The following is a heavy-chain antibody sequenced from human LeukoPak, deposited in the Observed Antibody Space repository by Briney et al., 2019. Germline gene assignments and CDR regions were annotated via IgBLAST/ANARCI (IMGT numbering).Heavy chain of an antibody. CDR3: ARDPYYHDNSFGAFDV. J-gene: IGHJ3*01. D-gene: IGHD3-22*01. CDR2: IKEDGGEQ. Sequence: GGSLRLSCAASGFTFSSYWMTWVRLAPGKGLEWVANIKEDGGEQYSVDSVKGRFTISRDNAKNSLYLQMNSLRAEDTAVYYCARDPYYHDNSFGAFDVWGQGTMVTVSS. V-gene: IGHV3-7*01. CDR1: GFTFSSYW.